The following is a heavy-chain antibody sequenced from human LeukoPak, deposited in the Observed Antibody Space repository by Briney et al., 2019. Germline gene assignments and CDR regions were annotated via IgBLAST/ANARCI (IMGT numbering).Heavy chain of an antibody. V-gene: IGHV3-21*01. Sequence: PGGSLRLSCAASGFTFSSYSMNWVRQAPGKGLEWVSSISSSSSYIYYADSVKGRFTISRDNAKNSLYLQMNSLRAEDTAVYYCARDGAHYYGSGIDYWGQGTLVTVSS. J-gene: IGHJ4*02. D-gene: IGHD3-10*01. CDR3: ARDGAHYYGSGIDY. CDR1: GFTFSSYS. CDR2: ISSSSSYI.